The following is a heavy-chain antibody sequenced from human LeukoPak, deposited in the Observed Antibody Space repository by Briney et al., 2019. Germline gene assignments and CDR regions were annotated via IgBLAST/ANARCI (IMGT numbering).Heavy chain of an antibody. V-gene: IGHV4-34*01. CDR1: GGSFSGYY. Sequence: NPSETLSLTCAVYGGSFSGYYWSWIRQPPGKGLEWIGEINHSGSTNYNPSLKSRVTISVDTSKNQFSLKLSSVTAADTAVYYCARGVQGNLDYWGQGTLVTASS. CDR2: INHSGST. CDR3: ARGVQGNLDY. J-gene: IGHJ4*02. D-gene: IGHD1-14*01.